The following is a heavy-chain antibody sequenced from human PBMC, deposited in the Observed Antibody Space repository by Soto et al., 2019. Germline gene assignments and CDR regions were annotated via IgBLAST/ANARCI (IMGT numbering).Heavy chain of an antibody. V-gene: IGHV3-21*01. CDR2: ISAGSSFI. J-gene: IGHJ4*02. D-gene: IGHD5-12*01. CDR1: GFIFTNYR. Sequence: WGSLRLSCVVSGFIFTNYRVNWVRQAPGKGLEWVSSISAGSSFIYYADSVKGRFTISRDNAKNSLYLQMNSLRAEDTAVYYCARDPKVGDGYNFGLFFDHWGQGALVTVS. CDR3: ARDPKVGDGYNFGLFFDH.